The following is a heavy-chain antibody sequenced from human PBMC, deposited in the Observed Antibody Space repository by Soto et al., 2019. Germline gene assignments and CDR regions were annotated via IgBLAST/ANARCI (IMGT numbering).Heavy chain of an antibody. CDR2: IYYSGST. V-gene: IGHV4-39*02. CDR1: GGSIISSSYY. J-gene: IGHJ5*02. Sequence: QLQLQESGPGLVKPSETLSLTCTVSGGSIISSSYYWGWIRQPPGKGLEWIGSIYYSGSTYYNPSLKSRVTISVDTSKNHFSLKLSSVTAADTAVYYCATQEVGGSYVYTFDPWGQGTLVTVSS. D-gene: IGHD1-26*01. CDR3: ATQEVGGSYVYTFDP.